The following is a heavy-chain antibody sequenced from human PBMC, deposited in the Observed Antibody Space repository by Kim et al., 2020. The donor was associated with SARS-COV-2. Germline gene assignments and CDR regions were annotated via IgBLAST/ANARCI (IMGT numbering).Heavy chain of an antibody. CDR3: AKAPGKVRGVIRRSQT. CDR1: GFTFSSYA. J-gene: IGHJ4*02. Sequence: GGSLRLSCAASGFTFSSYAMSWVRQAPGKGLEWVSAISGSGGSTYYADSVKGRFTISRDNSKNTLYLQMNSLRAEDTAVYYCAKAPGKVRGVIRRSQTWGQGTLVTVSS. D-gene: IGHD3-10*01. CDR2: ISGSGGST. V-gene: IGHV3-23*01.